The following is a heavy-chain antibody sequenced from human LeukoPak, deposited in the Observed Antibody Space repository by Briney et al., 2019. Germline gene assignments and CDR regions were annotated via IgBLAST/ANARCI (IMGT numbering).Heavy chain of an antibody. Sequence: SETLSLTCTVSGGSISSYYWGWIRQPPGKGLEWIGSIYYSGSTYYNPSLKSRVTISVDTSKNQFSLKLSSVTAADTAVYYCARQNRRITIFGVVTVEYFQHWGQGTLVTVSS. CDR2: IYYSGST. D-gene: IGHD3-3*01. J-gene: IGHJ1*01. CDR1: GGSISSYY. CDR3: ARQNRRITIFGVVTVEYFQH. V-gene: IGHV4-39*01.